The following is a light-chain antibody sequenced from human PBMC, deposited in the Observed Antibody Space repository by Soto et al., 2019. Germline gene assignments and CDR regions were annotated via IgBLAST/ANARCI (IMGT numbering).Light chain of an antibody. J-gene: IGLJ1*01. CDR3: SSYARTHIV. CDR2: EIS. Sequence: QSALTQPPSASGSPGQSVAISCTGTSSDVGGYNYVSWYQQHPGKAPKLMIFEISNRPSGVPDRFSGSKSGNTASLTVSGFQAEDEADYYCSSYARTHIVFGTGTKVIVL. V-gene: IGLV2-8*01. CDR1: SSDVGGYNY.